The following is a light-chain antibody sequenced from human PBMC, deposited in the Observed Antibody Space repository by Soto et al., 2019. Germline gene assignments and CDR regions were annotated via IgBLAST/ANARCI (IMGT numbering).Light chain of an antibody. CDR1: SGHSSYA. V-gene: IGLV4-69*01. J-gene: IGLJ2*01. CDR2: LSSDGSH. Sequence: QSVLTQSPSASASLGASVTLTCTLSSGHSSYAIAWHQQQPETGPRYVMKLSSDGSHSKGDGIPDRFSGSISGGEPDLTVSGVQSEDEADYSCQLWDPGARVVFGGGTKLTVL. CDR3: QLWDPGARVV.